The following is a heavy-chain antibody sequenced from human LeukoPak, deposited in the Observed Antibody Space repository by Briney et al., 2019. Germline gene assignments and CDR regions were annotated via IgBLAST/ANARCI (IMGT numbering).Heavy chain of an antibody. D-gene: IGHD4-17*01. CDR2: ISSSSSYI. CDR3: AREYGVPDAFDI. CDR1: GFTFSSYS. J-gene: IGHJ3*02. Sequence: GGSLRLSCAASGFTFSSYSMNWVRQAPGKGLEWVSSISSSSSYIYYADSVKGRFTISRDNAKNSLYLRMNSLRVEDTAVYYCAREYGVPDAFDIWGQGTMVTVSS. V-gene: IGHV3-21*01.